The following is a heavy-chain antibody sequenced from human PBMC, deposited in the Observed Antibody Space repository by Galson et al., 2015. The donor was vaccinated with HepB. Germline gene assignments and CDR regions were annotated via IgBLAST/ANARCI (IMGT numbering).Heavy chain of an antibody. V-gene: IGHV3-13*05. CDR2: ISTAGDP. Sequence: SLRLSCAASGFTFSSYDMHWVRQVTGKGLEWVSGISTAGDPYYPDSVRGRFSISRENAKNSLYLQMNSLGVGDTAVYYCARGGSSWDAFDYWGQGTLVTVSS. J-gene: IGHJ4*02. CDR3: ARGGSSWDAFDY. D-gene: IGHD6-13*01. CDR1: GFTFSSYD.